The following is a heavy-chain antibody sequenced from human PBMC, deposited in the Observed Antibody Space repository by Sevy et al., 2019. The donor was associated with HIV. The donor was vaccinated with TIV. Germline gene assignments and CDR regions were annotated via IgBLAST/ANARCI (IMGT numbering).Heavy chain of an antibody. CDR2: IYTGGCT. D-gene: IGHD6-19*01. V-gene: IGHV3-53*01. CDR3: AKSLYSSIAVAGTLAFDI. CDR1: GFIVTSHY. J-gene: IGHJ3*02. Sequence: GGSLRLSCAASGFIVTSHYMAWVRQAPGKGLEWVSSIYTGGCTYYAVSVKGRFTISRVNSKKTLYLQMNSLRAEDRAVYYCAKSLYSSIAVAGTLAFDIWGQGTMVTVSS.